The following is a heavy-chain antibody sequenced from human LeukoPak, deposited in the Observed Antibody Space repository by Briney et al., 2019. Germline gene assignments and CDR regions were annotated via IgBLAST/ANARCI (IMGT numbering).Heavy chain of an antibody. D-gene: IGHD6-19*01. Sequence: AGGSLGLSCAASGFTFDDYAMHWVRQAPGKGLEWVSGISWNSGSIGYADSVKGRFTISRDNAKNSLYLQMNSLRAEDTALYYCAKDGASSGWYYFDYWGQGTLVTVSS. CDR2: ISWNSGSI. CDR3: AKDGASSGWYYFDY. J-gene: IGHJ4*02. CDR1: GFTFDDYA. V-gene: IGHV3-9*01.